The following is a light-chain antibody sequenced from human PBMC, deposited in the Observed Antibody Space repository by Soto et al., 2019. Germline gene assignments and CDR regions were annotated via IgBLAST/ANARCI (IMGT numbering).Light chain of an antibody. J-gene: IGKJ1*01. Sequence: MTHSPSTLSASIGEIATLSCRAGESISNNLAWYQQKPGQAPRLLIYGAATRAAGIPARFSGRGSGTEFTLTISSLQSEDFGVYYCQQYNNWPGTFGQGTKVDIK. V-gene: IGKV3-15*01. CDR2: GAA. CDR3: QQYNNWPGT. CDR1: ESISNN.